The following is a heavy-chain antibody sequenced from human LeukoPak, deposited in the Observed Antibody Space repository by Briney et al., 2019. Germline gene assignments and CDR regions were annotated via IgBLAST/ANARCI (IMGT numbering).Heavy chain of an antibody. Sequence: GASVKVSCKASGYTFTGYYMHWVRQAPGQGLEWMGWINPNSGGTNYAQKFQGRVTMTRDTSISTAYMELSRLRSDDTAVYYCAVDCSGGSCYGMGWFDPWGQGTLVTVSS. CDR1: GYTFTGYY. CDR2: INPNSGGT. CDR3: AVDCSGGSCYGMGWFDP. D-gene: IGHD2-15*01. V-gene: IGHV1-2*02. J-gene: IGHJ5*02.